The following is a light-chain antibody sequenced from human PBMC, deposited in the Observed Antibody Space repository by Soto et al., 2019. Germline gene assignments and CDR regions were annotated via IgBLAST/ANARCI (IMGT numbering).Light chain of an antibody. V-gene: IGKV1-5*01. J-gene: IGKJ1*01. CDR1: QCVRTC. Sequence: DIQMTQSPSXLSXSVGDRVTITCRASQCVRTCLSWYQHKPGKAPKLLIYDASSLESGVPSRFSGSGSGTEFTLTISSLQPDDFATYYCQHYNSYSEAFGQGTKVYIK. CDR2: DAS. CDR3: QHYNSYSEA.